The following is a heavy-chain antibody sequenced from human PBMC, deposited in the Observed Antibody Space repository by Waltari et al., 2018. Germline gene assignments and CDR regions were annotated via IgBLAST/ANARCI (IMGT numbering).Heavy chain of an antibody. CDR2: LNAGGDVT. J-gene: IGHJ4*02. CDR1: GFTFGNYG. V-gene: IGHV3-23*01. CDR3: AKFGGSTRPYFYFDS. Sequence: EVLLLESGGGLVLPGGSLRLSCATSGFTFGNYGISWVRQAQGKGVDRASALNAGGDVTYTTDSLKGRFTISRDNSRTTLFLQMDSLRGEDTAMYYCAKFGGSTRPYFYFDSWGRGTLVTVSS. D-gene: IGHD1-26*01.